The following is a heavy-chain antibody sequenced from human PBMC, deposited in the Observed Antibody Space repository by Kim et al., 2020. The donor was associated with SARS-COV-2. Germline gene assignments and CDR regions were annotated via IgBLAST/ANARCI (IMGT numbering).Heavy chain of an antibody. CDR3: ARVPSLTLTGPEGYYFDY. J-gene: IGHJ4*02. V-gene: IGHV3-30*01. Sequence: KGRFTISRDNSKNTLYLQMNSLRVEDTAVYYCARVPSLTLTGPEGYYFDYWGQGTLVTVSS. D-gene: IGHD3-16*01.